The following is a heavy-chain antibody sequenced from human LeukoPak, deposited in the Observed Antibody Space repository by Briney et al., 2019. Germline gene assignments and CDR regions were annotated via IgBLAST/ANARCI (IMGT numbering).Heavy chain of an antibody. V-gene: IGHV3-66*01. J-gene: IGHJ3*02. Sequence: GGSLRLSCAASGFTVSSNYMSWVRQAPGKGLEWVSVIYSGGSTYYADSVKGRFTISRDNSKNTLYLQMNSLRAEDTAVYYCARSGQQQLGHDAFDIWGQGTMVTVSS. CDR3: ARSGQQQLGHDAFDI. D-gene: IGHD6-13*01. CDR1: GFTVSSNY. CDR2: IYSGGST.